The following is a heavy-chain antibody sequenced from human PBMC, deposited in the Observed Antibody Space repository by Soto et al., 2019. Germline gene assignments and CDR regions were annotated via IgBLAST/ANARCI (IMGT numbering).Heavy chain of an antibody. J-gene: IGHJ6*02. CDR1: GYTFTSYG. CDR2: ISAYNGNT. D-gene: IGHD6-19*01. Sequence: ASVKVSCKASGYTFTSYGISWVRQAPGQGLEWMGWISAYNGNTNYAQKLQGRVTMTTDTSTSTAYMELRSLRSDDTAVYYCARDRFDSRGWYYYGMDVWGQGTTVTVSS. CDR3: ARDRFDSRGWYYYGMDV. V-gene: IGHV1-18*01.